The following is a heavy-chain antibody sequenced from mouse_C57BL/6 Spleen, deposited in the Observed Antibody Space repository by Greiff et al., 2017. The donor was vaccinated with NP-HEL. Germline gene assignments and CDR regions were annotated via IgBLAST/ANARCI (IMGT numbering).Heavy chain of an antibody. V-gene: IGHV1-15*01. CDR3: SSYDY. Sequence: QVQLQQSGAELVRPGASVTLSCKASGYTFTDYEMHWVKQTPVHGLEWIGAIDPETGGTAYNQKFKGKAILTADTSSRTAYMELRSLTSEDSAVYYCSSYDYWGQGTTLTVSS. CDR2: IDPETGGT. CDR1: GYTFTDYE. J-gene: IGHJ2*01. D-gene: IGHD6-1*01.